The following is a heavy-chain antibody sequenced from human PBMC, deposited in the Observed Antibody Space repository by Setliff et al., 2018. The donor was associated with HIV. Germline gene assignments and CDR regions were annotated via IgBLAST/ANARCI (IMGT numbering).Heavy chain of an antibody. CDR3: ARDHELGAFDY. CDR2: IYYTGTT. V-gene: IGHV4-59*01. D-gene: IGHD1-26*01. CDR1: GMSISGYY. J-gene: IGHJ4*02. Sequence: SETLSLTCRVSGMSISGYYWSWIRQSPGKGLEWIGYIYYTGTTSYNPSLKSRVTIQVDTSNNRFSLNLRSATVADTAVYFCARDHELGAFDYWGQGTLVTVPQ.